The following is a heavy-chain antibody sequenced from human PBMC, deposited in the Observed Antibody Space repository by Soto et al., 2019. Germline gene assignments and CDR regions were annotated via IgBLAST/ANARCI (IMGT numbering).Heavy chain of an antibody. J-gene: IGHJ4*02. Sequence: QVQLVESGGGVVQPGRSLRLSCAASGLTFSDYGMHWVRQAPGKGLEWVAVISYEGSDKYYADSVKGRFTISRDNSKNTLYLQLNSLRAEDTAVYYWAKGGIWCGESGDYWGQGTLVTVSS. V-gene: IGHV3-30*18. CDR3: AKGGIWCGESGDY. CDR2: ISYEGSDK. CDR1: GLTFSDYG. D-gene: IGHD3-10*01.